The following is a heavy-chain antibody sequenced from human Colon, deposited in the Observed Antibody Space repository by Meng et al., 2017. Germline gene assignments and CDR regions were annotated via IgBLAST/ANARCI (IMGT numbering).Heavy chain of an antibody. D-gene: IGHD3-10*01. Sequence: QVQLVQSGAEVKKPGASVKGSCKASGYTFTTYALHWVRQAPGQTLEWMGWINAGNGDTDYSQNFQGRVTLTRDTSASTAYMELTSLRSEDTAVYYCAREFGGLRSFEYWGRGTLVTVSS. CDR2: INAGNGDT. V-gene: IGHV1-3*01. J-gene: IGHJ4*02. CDR1: GYTFTTYA. CDR3: AREFGGLRSFEY.